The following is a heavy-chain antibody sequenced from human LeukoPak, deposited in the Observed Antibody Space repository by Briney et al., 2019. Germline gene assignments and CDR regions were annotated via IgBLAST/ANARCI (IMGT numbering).Heavy chain of an antibody. D-gene: IGHD4-23*01. V-gene: IGHV1-2*06. CDR1: RYTFTGYY. J-gene: IGHJ4*02. Sequence: ASVTVSCKASRYTFTGYYMHWVRQAPGQGLEWMGRINPNSGDVNYAQKFQGRVTMTRDTTISTAYMELSRLRSDDTAVYYCARDRAEYGGNSLGYWGQGTLVTVSS. CDR2: INPNSGDV. CDR3: ARDRAEYGGNSLGY.